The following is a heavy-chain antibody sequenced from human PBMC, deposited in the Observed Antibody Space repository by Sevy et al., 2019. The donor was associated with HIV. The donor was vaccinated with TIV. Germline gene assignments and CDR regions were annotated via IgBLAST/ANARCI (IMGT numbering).Heavy chain of an antibody. CDR2: TRYDGSTK. Sequence: GESLKISCAASGFTFNVYGMHWVRQAPGKGLQWVAFTRYDGSTKYYADSVKGRFTISRDNSKNTLYLQMNSPRVEDTAMYYCAKDLTERYSTSSGDFDYWGQGSLVTVSS. D-gene: IGHD6-6*01. J-gene: IGHJ4*02. CDR3: AKDLTERYSTSSGDFDY. V-gene: IGHV3-30*02. CDR1: GFTFNVYG.